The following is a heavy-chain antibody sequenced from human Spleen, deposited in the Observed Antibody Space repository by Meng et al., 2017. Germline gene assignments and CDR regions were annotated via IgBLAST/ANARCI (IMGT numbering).Heavy chain of an antibody. D-gene: IGHD1-1*01. J-gene: IGHJ2*01. V-gene: IGHV3-30*04. Sequence: GESLKISCAASGFTFSNYAMPWVRQAPGKGLEWVAVISYDGSNTYYADSVKGRFTISRDNSKNTLYLQMNSVRAEDSAVYYCARTTTDAWWSFDLWGRGTLVTVSS. CDR3: ARTTTDAWWSFDL. CDR2: ISYDGSNT. CDR1: GFTFSNYA.